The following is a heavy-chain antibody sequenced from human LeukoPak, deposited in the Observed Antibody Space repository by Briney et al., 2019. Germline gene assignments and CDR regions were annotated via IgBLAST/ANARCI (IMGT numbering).Heavy chain of an antibody. CDR2: ISYDGSNK. V-gene: IGHV3-30*14. CDR3: ARDQGYWYFDL. CDR1: GFTFSSYA. Sequence: GRSLRLSCAASGFTFSSYAMHWVRQAPGKGLEWVAVISYDGSNKYYADSVKGRFTISRDNSKNTLYLQMNSLRAEDTAVYYCARDQGYWYFDLWGRGTLVTVSS. J-gene: IGHJ2*01.